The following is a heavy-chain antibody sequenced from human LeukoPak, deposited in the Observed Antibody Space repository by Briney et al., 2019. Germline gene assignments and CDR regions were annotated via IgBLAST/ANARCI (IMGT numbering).Heavy chain of an antibody. D-gene: IGHD2-15*01. V-gene: IGHV3-48*04. CDR1: GFTFSSYA. CDR3: ARGEGWVDY. CDR2: ITSGSGTI. J-gene: IGHJ4*02. Sequence: GRSLRLSCAASGFTFSSYAMHWVRQAPGKGLEWVSFITSGSGTIYYADSVKGRFTISRDNAKNSLYLQMNSLRAEDTAVYYCARGEGWVDYWGQGTLVTVSS.